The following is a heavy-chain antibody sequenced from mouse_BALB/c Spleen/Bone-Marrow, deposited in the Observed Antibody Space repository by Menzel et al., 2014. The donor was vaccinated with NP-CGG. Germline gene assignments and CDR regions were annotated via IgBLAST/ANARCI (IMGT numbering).Heavy chain of an antibody. Sequence: QVQLQQSGPQLVRPGASVKISCKASGYSFTSYWMHWVKQRPGQGLEWIGMIDPSDSETRLNQKFKDKATLTVDKSPSTAYMQLSSPTSEDSAVYYCASPSDGNPFAYWGQGTLVTVSA. V-gene: IGHV1S127*01. CDR1: GYSFTSYW. J-gene: IGHJ3*01. CDR2: IDPSDSET. CDR3: ASPSDGNPFAY. D-gene: IGHD2-1*01.